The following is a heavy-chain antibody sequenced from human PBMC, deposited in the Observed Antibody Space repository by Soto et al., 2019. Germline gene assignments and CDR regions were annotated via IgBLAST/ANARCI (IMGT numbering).Heavy chain of an antibody. CDR3: ANSIVVVTAIPPPDQSAQYFQH. V-gene: IGHV4-31*03. J-gene: IGHJ1*01. D-gene: IGHD2-21*02. CDR1: GGSISSGGYY. Sequence: QVQLQESGPGLVKPSQTLSLTCTVSGGSISSGGYYWSWIRQHPGKGLEWIGYIYYSGSTYYNPSLKSRVTLSVDTSKNQFSLKLSSVTAADTAVYYCANSIVVVTAIPPPDQSAQYFQHWGQGTLVTVSS. CDR2: IYYSGST.